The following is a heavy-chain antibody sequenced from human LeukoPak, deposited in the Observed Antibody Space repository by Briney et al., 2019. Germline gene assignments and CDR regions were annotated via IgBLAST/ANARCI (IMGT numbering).Heavy chain of an antibody. Sequence: PGGSLRLSCAASGFTFSSYSMNRVRQAPGKGLEWVSSISSSSSYIYYADSVKGRFTTSRDNAKNSLYLQMNSLRAEDTAVYYCASSPPRRYYYYYMDVWGKGTTVTVSS. J-gene: IGHJ6*03. CDR3: ASSPPRRYYYYYMDV. CDR1: GFTFSSYS. CDR2: ISSSSSYI. V-gene: IGHV3-21*01.